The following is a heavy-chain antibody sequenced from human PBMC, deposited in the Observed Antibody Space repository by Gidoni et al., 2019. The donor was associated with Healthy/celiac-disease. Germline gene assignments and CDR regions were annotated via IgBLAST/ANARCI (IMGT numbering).Heavy chain of an antibody. Sequence: EVQLLESGGGLVQPGGSLRLSCAASGFTCSSYAMSWVRQAPGKGLEWVSAISGSGGSTYYADSVKGRFTISRDNSKNTLYLQMNSLRAEDTAVYYCAKDNLAAESNFDYWGQGTLVTVSS. J-gene: IGHJ4*02. D-gene: IGHD6-13*01. CDR2: ISGSGGST. CDR3: AKDNLAAESNFDY. V-gene: IGHV3-23*01. CDR1: GFTCSSYA.